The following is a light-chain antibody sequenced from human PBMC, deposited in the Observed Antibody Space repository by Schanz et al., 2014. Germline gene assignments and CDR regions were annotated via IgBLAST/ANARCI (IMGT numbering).Light chain of an antibody. CDR1: QSVSSNL. J-gene: IGKJ2*01. V-gene: IGKV3-20*01. CDR2: GAS. CDR3: QQYGSAPMYT. Sequence: EIVLTQSPGTQSLSPGERATLSCRASQSVSSNLLAWYQQKPGQAPRLLIYGASSRATGIPDRFSGSGSGTDFTLTITRLEPEDFAVYYCQQYGSAPMYTFGQGTKLEIK.